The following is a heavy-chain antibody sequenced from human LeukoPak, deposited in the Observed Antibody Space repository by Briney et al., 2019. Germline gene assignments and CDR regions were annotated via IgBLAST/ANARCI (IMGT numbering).Heavy chain of an antibody. CDR2: IYPGDSDT. J-gene: IGHJ3*02. V-gene: IGHV5-51*01. CDR3: ARRARNSGYDYGAFDI. CDR1: GYSFTSYW. Sequence: GESLKISCKGSGYSFTSYWIGWVRQMPGKGLEWMGIIYPGDSDTRYSPSFQGQVTISADKSISTAYLQWSSLKASDTAMYYCARRARNSGYDYGAFDIWGQGTMVTVSS. D-gene: IGHD5-12*01.